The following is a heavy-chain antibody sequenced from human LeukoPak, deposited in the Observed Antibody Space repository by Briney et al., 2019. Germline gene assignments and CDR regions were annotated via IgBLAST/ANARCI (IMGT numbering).Heavy chain of an antibody. CDR2: ISGYNDNT. D-gene: IGHD6-25*01. V-gene: IGHV1-18*01. CDR1: GFTFSDYA. CDR3: ARVHRPYNIGLMDY. Sequence: ASVKVSCKTSGFTFSDYAIRWVRQVPGQGLEWMGWISGYNDNTNFAHRLQDRISIATDTSIDTAYMTLRSLRSDDTAVYFCARVHRPYNIGLMDYWGQGTQITVSS. J-gene: IGHJ4*02.